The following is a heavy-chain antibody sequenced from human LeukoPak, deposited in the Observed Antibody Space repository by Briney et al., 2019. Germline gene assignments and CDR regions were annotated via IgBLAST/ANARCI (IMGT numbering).Heavy chain of an antibody. J-gene: IGHJ4*02. CDR3: AKSHYYDISGYSDY. V-gene: IGHV3-23*01. D-gene: IGHD3-22*01. Sequence: GSLRLSCAASGFTFSNYAMSWVRQAPGKGLECVSAISGSDSTYYADSVKGRFTISRDNSKNTLYLQMNSLRAEDTAVYYCAKSHYYDISGYSDYWGQGTLVTVSS. CDR1: GFTFSNYA. CDR2: ISGSDST.